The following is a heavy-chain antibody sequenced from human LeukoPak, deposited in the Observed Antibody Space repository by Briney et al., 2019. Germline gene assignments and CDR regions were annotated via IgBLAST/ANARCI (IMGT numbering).Heavy chain of an antibody. D-gene: IGHD6-13*01. V-gene: IGHV3-7*01. Sequence: GGSLRLSCAASGFTFSSYWMSWVRQAPGKGLEWVANIKQDGSEKYNVDSVKGRFTISRDNAKNSLYLQMNSLRAEDTAVYYCGSSLAAYYMDVWGKGTTVTVSS. CDR1: GFTFSSYW. J-gene: IGHJ6*03. CDR2: IKQDGSEK. CDR3: GSSLAAYYMDV.